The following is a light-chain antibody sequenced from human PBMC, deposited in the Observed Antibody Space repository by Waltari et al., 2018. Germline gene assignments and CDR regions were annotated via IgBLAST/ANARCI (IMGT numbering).Light chain of an antibody. Sequence: DIQMTQSPPTLSPSVGDRVPVTCRASQSISIWLAWYQQKPGKAPNLLIYKASTLESGVPSRFSGSASGTEFTLTISSLQAEDFGTYYCQQYSSFPLSFGGGTNIVIK. CDR1: QSISIW. J-gene: IGKJ4*01. CDR2: KAS. CDR3: QQYSSFPLS. V-gene: IGKV1-5*03.